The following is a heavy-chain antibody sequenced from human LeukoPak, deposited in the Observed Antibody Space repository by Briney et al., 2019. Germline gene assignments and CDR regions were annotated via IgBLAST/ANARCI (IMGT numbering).Heavy chain of an antibody. D-gene: IGHD3-3*01. Sequence: GSSVKVSCKASGGTFSSYAISWVRQAPGQGLEWMGGIIPIFGTANYAQKFQGRVTITADESTSTAYMELSSLRSEDTAVYYCASTPLYDFWSGYYAYYFDYWGQGTLVTVSS. CDR3: ASTPLYDFWSGYYAYYFDY. J-gene: IGHJ4*02. V-gene: IGHV1-69*01. CDR2: IIPIFGTA. CDR1: GGTFSSYA.